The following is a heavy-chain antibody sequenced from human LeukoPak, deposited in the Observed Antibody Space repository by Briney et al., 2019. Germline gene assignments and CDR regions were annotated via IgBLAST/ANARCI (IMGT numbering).Heavy chain of an antibody. CDR1: GFTFSSYA. J-gene: IGHJ4*02. CDR3: AKDYYPGSDIVVVVAALDY. V-gene: IGHV3-23*01. D-gene: IGHD2-15*01. CDR2: ISGSGSST. Sequence: GGSLRLSCAASGFTFSSYAMSWVRQAPGKGLEWVSAISGSGSSTYYADSVKGRFTISRDNAKNSLYLQMNSLRAEDTALYYCAKDYYPGSDIVVVVAALDYWGQGTLVTVSS.